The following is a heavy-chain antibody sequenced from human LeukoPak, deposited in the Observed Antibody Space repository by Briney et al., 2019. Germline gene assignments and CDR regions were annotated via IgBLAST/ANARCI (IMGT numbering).Heavy chain of an antibody. J-gene: IGHJ4*02. CDR1: GFTFSTYA. Sequence: GGSLRLSCAASGFTFSTYAMNWVRQAPGKGLDWVSSISSGDTTYYADSVKGRFTISRDNSKNTMYLQMNSLRAEDTAVYYCAKDQLGTWLFDHWGQGTLVTVSS. CDR3: AKDQLGTWLFDH. CDR2: ISSGDTT. V-gene: IGHV3-23*01. D-gene: IGHD6-13*01.